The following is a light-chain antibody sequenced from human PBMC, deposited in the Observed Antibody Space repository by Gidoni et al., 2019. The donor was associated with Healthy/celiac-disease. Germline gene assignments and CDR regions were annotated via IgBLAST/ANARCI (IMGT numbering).Light chain of an antibody. CDR2: GAS. Sequence: IVLPQSPGTLSLSPGGRATLSCRASESVSSSYLTWYQQKPGQAPKLLIYGASSRATGIPDRFSGSGSGTDFTLTISRLEPEDFAVYYCQQYDSSPRTFGQGTKREIK. J-gene: IGKJ2*01. V-gene: IGKV3-20*01. CDR1: ESVSSSY. CDR3: QQYDSSPRT.